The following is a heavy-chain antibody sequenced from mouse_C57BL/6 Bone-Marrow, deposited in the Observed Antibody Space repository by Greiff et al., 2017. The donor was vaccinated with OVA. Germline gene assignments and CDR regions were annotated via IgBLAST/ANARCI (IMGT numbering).Heavy chain of an antibody. Sequence: VQLQQSGAELVKPGASVKLSCKASGYTFTEYTIHWVKQRSGQGLEWIGWFYPGSGSIKYNEKFKDKATLTADKSSSTVYMELSRLRSEDSAVYFCARHGRGAIYYGYDVAWFAYWGQGTLVTVSA. CDR1: GYTFTEYT. V-gene: IGHV1-62-2*01. CDR2: FYPGSGSI. J-gene: IGHJ3*01. CDR3: ARHGRGAIYYGYDVAWFAY. D-gene: IGHD2-2*01.